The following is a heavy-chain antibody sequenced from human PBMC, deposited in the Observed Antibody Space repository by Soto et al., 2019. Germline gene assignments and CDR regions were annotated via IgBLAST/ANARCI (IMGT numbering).Heavy chain of an antibody. Sequence: VASVKVSCKASGGTFSSYAISWVRQAPGQGLEWMGGIIPIFGTANYAQKFQGRVTITADESTSTAYMELSSLRSEDTAVYYCARDYDFWSGSVLYLGGMDVWGQGTTVTVSS. D-gene: IGHD3-3*01. J-gene: IGHJ6*02. CDR2: IIPIFGTA. V-gene: IGHV1-69*13. CDR1: GGTFSSYA. CDR3: ARDYDFWSGSVLYLGGMDV.